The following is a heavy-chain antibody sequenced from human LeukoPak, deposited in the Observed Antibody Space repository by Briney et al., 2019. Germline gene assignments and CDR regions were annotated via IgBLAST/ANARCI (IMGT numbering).Heavy chain of an antibody. J-gene: IGHJ6*03. V-gene: IGHV4-61*01. CDR1: GGSITSSSYY. D-gene: IGHD3-3*01. Sequence: SETLSLTCTVSGGSITSSSYYWSWIRQPPGKGLEWIGYIYYSGSTNYNPSLKSRVTISVDTSKNQFSLKLSSVTAADTAVYYVARSNSDFWSGSLTHMDVWGKGTTVTVSS. CDR2: IYYSGST. CDR3: ARSNSDFWSGSLTHMDV.